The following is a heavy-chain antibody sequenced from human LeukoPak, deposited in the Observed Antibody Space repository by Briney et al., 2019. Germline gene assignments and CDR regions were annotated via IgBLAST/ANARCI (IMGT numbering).Heavy chain of an antibody. J-gene: IGHJ4*02. Sequence: SETLSLTCAVYGGSFSGYYWSWIRQPPGKGLEWIGEINHSGSTNYNPSLKSRVTISVDTSKNQFSLKLSSVTAADTAVYYCARGHYIAAAQYGYWGQGTLVTVSS. D-gene: IGHD6-13*01. CDR2: INHSGST. CDR3: ARGHYIAAAQYGY. CDR1: GGSFSGYY. V-gene: IGHV4-34*01.